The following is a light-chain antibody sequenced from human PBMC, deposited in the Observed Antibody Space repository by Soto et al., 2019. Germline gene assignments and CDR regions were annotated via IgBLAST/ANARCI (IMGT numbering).Light chain of an antibody. J-gene: IGKJ4*01. CDR1: QTVRNNY. CDR3: QQFSMYPLT. Sequence: EFVLTQSPGTLSLSPGERATLSCRASQTVRNNYLAWYQQKPGQAPRLLIYDASSRATGIPDRFSGGGSGTDFTLTISRLEPEDFAVYYCQQFSMYPLTFGGGTKVNIK. CDR2: DAS. V-gene: IGKV3-20*01.